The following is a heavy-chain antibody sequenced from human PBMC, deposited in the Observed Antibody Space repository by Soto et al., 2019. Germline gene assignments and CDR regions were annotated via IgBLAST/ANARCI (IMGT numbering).Heavy chain of an antibody. V-gene: IGHV4-30-4*08. Sequence: LSLTCAVSGGSISSGGYSWSWIRQPPGKGLEWIGFISYSGSTYYSASLQSRVTMSVDTSKNQFSLNLSFVTAADTAVYYCATMGTPATALYYFDYWGQGTLVTVSS. CDR1: GGSISSGGYS. CDR2: ISYSGST. J-gene: IGHJ4*02. D-gene: IGHD1-7*01. CDR3: ATMGTPATALYYFDY.